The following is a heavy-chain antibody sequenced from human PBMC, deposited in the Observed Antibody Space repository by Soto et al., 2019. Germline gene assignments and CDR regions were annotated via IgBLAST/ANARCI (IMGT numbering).Heavy chain of an antibody. D-gene: IGHD4-17*01. CDR3: ASASGDYLVLGGYYLDS. CDR2: VFHSGTA. V-gene: IGHV4-4*02. Sequence: QVQLQESCRGVMKPSGTLSLTCTVSGDSISSIKWWSWVRQPPGERLEWIGEVFHSGTANYNPSLKSRLTFPADTSKNQFSLKLTSVTAADTAVYYCASASGDYLVLGGYYLDSWGQGTLVTVSS. J-gene: IGHJ4*02. CDR1: GDSISSIKW.